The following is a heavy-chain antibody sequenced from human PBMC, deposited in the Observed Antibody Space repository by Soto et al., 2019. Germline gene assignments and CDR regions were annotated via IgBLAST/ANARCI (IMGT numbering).Heavy chain of an antibody. Sequence: QVQLVQSGDAVRKPGSSVKVSCKASGYIFVNYGIAWVRQAPGQGLEWMGWISPYSGNTHDASKVQGRLTMTTDTSTSTDYMDLGSLTSDDTAVYYCAMVDNYVTPTPQDVWGQGTTVTVSS. CDR3: AMVDNYVTPTPQDV. D-gene: IGHD3-16*01. V-gene: IGHV1-18*01. J-gene: IGHJ6*02. CDR2: ISPYSGNT. CDR1: GYIFVNYG.